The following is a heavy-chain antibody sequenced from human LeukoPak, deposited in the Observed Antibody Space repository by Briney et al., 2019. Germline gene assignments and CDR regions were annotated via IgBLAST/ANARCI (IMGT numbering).Heavy chain of an antibody. J-gene: IGHJ4*02. CDR2: IYYSGST. V-gene: IGHV4-39*07. Sequence: SETLSLTCTVSGGSISSSSYYWGWIRQPPGKGLEWIGSIYYSGSTNYNPSLKSRVTISVDTSKNQFSLKLSSVTAADTAVYYCAREGRYYFDYWGQGTLVTVSS. CDR1: GGSISSSSYY. CDR3: AREGRYYFDY.